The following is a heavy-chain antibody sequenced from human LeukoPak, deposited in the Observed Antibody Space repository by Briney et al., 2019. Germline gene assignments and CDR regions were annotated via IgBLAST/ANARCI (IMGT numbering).Heavy chain of an antibody. J-gene: IGHJ4*02. V-gene: IGHV4-38-2*02. Sequence: KASETLSLTCTVSGYSISNGYYWGWIRPPPGKGLEWVGSIYHRGSTYYNPSLRSRVTISLDRSKKKFSLKLTSVTAADTAVYFCARGAEYYAIWRGYAGYSDYWGQGISVTVSS. CDR2: IYHRGST. D-gene: IGHD3-3*01. CDR1: GYSISNGYY. CDR3: ARGAEYYAIWRGYAGYSDY.